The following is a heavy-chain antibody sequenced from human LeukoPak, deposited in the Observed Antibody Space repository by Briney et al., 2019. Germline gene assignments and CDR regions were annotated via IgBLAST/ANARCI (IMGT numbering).Heavy chain of an antibody. Sequence: SETLSLTCTVSGGSISSFYWSWVRQPPGKGLEWIGFIYAGGSTNYNPSLKSRVSISLHSSKNQFSLTLSSVSAADTAVYYCARHMRAWHDYDSSGLVAFDYWGQGTLVTVSS. CDR3: ARHMRAWHDYDSSGLVAFDY. V-gene: IGHV4-4*09. CDR2: IYAGGST. D-gene: IGHD3-22*01. J-gene: IGHJ4*02. CDR1: GGSISSFY.